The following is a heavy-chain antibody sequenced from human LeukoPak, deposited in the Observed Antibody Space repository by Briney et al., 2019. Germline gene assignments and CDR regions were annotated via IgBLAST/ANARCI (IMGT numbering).Heavy chain of an antibody. CDR1: VRSISSRDYY. J-gene: IGHJ4*02. CDR2: FNPSGIT. Sequence: SETLSLTCTVSVRSISSRDYYWCWIRQYAGGGLEGIGRFNPSGITYYNPSLKSRLTLSLDPSESQFSLKLSSVTAADTALYYCARGRPYGDYFDYWGQGTLVTVSS. V-gene: IGHV4-61*02. CDR3: ARGRPYGDYFDY. D-gene: IGHD4-17*01.